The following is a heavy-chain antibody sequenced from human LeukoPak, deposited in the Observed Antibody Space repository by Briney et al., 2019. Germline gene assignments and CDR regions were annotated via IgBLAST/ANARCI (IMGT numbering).Heavy chain of an antibody. V-gene: IGHV3-23*01. CDR1: GFTFSTYA. CDR3: AKVYGNWYFDY. J-gene: IGHJ4*02. Sequence: PGGSPRLSCTASGFTFSTYAMTWLRQPPGKGLEWVSTITDSAAATYYRESVKGRFTISRDNSKNTLYLQMNSLRGDDTAVYFCAKVYGNWYFDYWGQGTLVTVSS. CDR2: ITDSAAAT. D-gene: IGHD1-1*01.